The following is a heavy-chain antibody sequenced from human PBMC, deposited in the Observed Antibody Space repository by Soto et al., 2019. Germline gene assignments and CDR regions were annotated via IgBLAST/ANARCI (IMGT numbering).Heavy chain of an antibody. V-gene: IGHV3-23*01. CDR2: ISGSGGIT. CDR1: GFTFRSYA. D-gene: IGHD5-18*01. J-gene: IGHJ4*02. Sequence: ELQQLESGGVLVQPGGSLRLSCEASGFTFRSYAMSWVRQAPGKGLEWVSAISGSGGITYYADSVKGRFTISRDNSKNTVYLQITNLRADDTAVYYCALNHPGYDWGQGTLVTVSS. CDR3: ALNHPGYD.